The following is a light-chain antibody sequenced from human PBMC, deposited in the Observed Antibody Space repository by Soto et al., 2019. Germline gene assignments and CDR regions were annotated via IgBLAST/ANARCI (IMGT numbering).Light chain of an antibody. V-gene: IGKV3-15*01. Sequence: EIVMTQSPVTLSVSPGETATLSCRASQSVTYNLAWYQQKPGQGPRLLIYGAFTRATGIPARFSGSGSGTEFTLTISRLQSEDFAVYYCQQYKNWPPLTFGGGTKVEIK. CDR1: QSVTYN. CDR3: QQYKNWPPLT. J-gene: IGKJ4*01. CDR2: GAF.